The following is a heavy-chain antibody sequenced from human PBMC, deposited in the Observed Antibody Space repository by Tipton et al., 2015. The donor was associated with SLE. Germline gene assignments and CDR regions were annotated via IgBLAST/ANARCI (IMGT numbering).Heavy chain of an antibody. CDR2: IYYSGST. V-gene: IGHV4-59*01. Sequence: TLSLTCTVSGGSISSYYWSWIRQPPGKGLEWIGYIYYSGSTNYNPSLKSRVTISVDTSKNQLSLKLSSVTAADTAVYYCASSRGITIYGMDVWGQGTTVTVSS. D-gene: IGHD2-2*01. CDR1: GGSISSYY. CDR3: ASSRGITIYGMDV. J-gene: IGHJ6*02.